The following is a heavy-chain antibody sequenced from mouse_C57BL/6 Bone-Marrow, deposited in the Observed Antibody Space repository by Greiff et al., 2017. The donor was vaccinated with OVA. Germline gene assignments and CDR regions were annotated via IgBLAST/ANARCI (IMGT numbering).Heavy chain of an antibody. CDR1: GYTFTTYP. CDR3: ARGGNYWYYFDY. V-gene: IGHV1-47*01. Sequence: QVQLQQSGAELVKPGASVKMSCKASGYTFTTYPIEWVKQNHGKSLEWIGNFHPYNDDTEYNEKFKNKATLTVEKSSSTVYLELSRLPSDDSSVYYCARGGNYWYYFDYWGQGTTLTVSS. J-gene: IGHJ2*01. CDR2: FHPYNDDT. D-gene: IGHD2-1*01.